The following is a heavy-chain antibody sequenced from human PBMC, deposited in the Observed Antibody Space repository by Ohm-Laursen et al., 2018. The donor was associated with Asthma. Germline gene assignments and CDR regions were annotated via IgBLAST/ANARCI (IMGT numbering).Heavy chain of an antibody. Sequence: SLSLSCSAPGFTFSSYAMSWVRQAPGKGLEWVSAISGSGGSTYYADSVKGRFTISRDNSKNTLYLQMHSLRGVDTAVYYCAKEVSGWGTFDYWGQGTLVTVSS. CDR3: AKEVSGWGTFDY. V-gene: IGHV3-23*01. J-gene: IGHJ4*02. D-gene: IGHD6-19*01. CDR2: ISGSGGST. CDR1: GFTFSSYA.